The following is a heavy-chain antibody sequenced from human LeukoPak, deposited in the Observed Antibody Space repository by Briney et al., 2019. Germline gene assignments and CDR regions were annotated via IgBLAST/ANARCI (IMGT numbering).Heavy chain of an antibody. CDR2: VYYAGTT. D-gene: IGHD5-24*01. Sequence: PSETLSLTCTVSGGSITNASFYWGWIRQPPGKGLEWIASVYYAGTTHYNPSLESRVTISVDTSKNQFSLKLSSVTAADTAVYYCASSRDGYLYWGQGTPVTVSS. V-gene: IGHV4-39*01. CDR3: ASSRDGYLY. J-gene: IGHJ4*02. CDR1: GGSITNASFY.